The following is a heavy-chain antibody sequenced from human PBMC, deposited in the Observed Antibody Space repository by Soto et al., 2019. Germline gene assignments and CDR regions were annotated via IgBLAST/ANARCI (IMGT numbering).Heavy chain of an antibody. CDR2: ISAYNGNT. J-gene: IGHJ6*01. Sequence: ASVKVSCKASGYTFTSYGISWVRQAPGQGLEWMGWISAYNGNTNYAQKLQGRVTMTTDTSTSTAYMELRSLRSDDTAVYYCARDDDYGYYVHHRSDYYYGMDVWGQGTTVTVSS. V-gene: IGHV1-18*01. CDR3: ARDDDYGYYVHHRSDYYYGMDV. CDR1: GYTFTSYG. D-gene: IGHD4-17*01.